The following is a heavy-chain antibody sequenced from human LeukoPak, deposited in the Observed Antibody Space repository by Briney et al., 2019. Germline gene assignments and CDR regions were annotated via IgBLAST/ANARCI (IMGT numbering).Heavy chain of an antibody. V-gene: IGHV3-21*01. D-gene: IGHD3-10*01. J-gene: IGHJ6*02. CDR1: GFTFSSYS. Sequence: PGGSLRLCCVASGFTFSSYSMNWVRQAPGKGLEWVSSISSSSSYIYYADSVKGRFTISRDNAKNSLYLQMNSLRAEDTAVYYCARGPIWFGEVHYYYGMDVWGQGTTVTVSS. CDR3: ARGPIWFGEVHYYYGMDV. CDR2: ISSSSSYI.